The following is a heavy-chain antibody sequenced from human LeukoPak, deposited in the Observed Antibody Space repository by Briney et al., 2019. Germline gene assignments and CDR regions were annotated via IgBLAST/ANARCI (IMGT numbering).Heavy chain of an antibody. CDR3: ARSLSSGWSSYYFDY. Sequence: PSETLSLTCAVYGGSFSGYYWSWIRQPPGKGLEWIGEINHSGSTNYNPSLKGRVTISVDTSKNQFSLKLSSVTAADTAVYYCARSLSSGWSSYYFDYWGQGTLVTVSS. J-gene: IGHJ4*02. D-gene: IGHD6-19*01. CDR1: GGSFSGYY. CDR2: INHSGST. V-gene: IGHV4-34*01.